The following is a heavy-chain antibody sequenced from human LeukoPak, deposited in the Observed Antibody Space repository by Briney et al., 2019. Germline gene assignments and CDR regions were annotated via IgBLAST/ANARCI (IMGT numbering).Heavy chain of an antibody. V-gene: IGHV3-21*01. CDR1: GFTFSSYS. D-gene: IGHD1-26*01. CDR2: ISSSSSYI. CDR3: VREAAATLFDY. Sequence: GGSLRLSCAASGFTFSSYSMNWVRQAPGKGLEWVSSISSSSSYIYYAVSVKGRFTISRDNTQNSLSLQMSSLKAEDTAVYYCVREAAATLFDYWGQGTLVTVSS. J-gene: IGHJ4*02.